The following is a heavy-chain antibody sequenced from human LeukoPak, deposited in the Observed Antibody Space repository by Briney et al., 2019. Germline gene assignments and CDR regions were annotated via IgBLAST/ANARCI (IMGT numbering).Heavy chain of an antibody. D-gene: IGHD5-12*01. V-gene: IGHV4-39*07. J-gene: IGHJ6*03. Sequence: SETLSLTCTVSGGSISSSRYFWGWIRQPPGKGLEWIGSISYTGSTYYNPSLKSRVTISIDTSKNQFSLKLSSVTAADTAVYYCARLSGYGLHYYYYMDVWGSGTTVTVSS. CDR3: ARLSGYGLHYYYYMDV. CDR2: ISYTGST. CDR1: GGSISSSRYF.